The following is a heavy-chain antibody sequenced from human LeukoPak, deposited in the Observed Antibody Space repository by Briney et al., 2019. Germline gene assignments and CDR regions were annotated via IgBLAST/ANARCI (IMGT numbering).Heavy chain of an antibody. Sequence: PSETLSLTCTVSGGSISSSSYYWGWIRQPPGKGLEWIGEINHSGSTNYNPSLKSRVTISVDTSKNQFSLKLSSVTAADTAVYYCARHKRRSRITTFDYWGQGTLVTVSS. CDR3: ARHKRRSRITTFDY. CDR1: GGSISSSSYY. D-gene: IGHD3-10*01. CDR2: INHSGST. V-gene: IGHV4-39*01. J-gene: IGHJ4*02.